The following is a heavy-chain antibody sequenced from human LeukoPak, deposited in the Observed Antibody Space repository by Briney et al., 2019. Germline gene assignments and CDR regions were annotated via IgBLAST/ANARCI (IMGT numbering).Heavy chain of an antibody. V-gene: IGHV3-48*02. J-gene: IGHJ4*02. CDR1: DFTFSSYS. CDR3: ARTWGIAAAGVFGH. CDR2: ISSGSSSK. Sequence: GGSLRLSCAASDFTFSSYSMDWVRQAPGKGLEWVSYISSGSSSKYYADSVKGRFTISRDDAKNSLFLQMNSLRDEDTAIYYCARTWGIAAAGVFGHWGQGTLVTVSS. D-gene: IGHD6-13*01.